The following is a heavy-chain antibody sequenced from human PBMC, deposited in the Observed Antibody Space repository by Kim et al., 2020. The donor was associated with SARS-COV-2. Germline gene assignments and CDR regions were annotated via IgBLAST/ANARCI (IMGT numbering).Heavy chain of an antibody. CDR2: IRSKAYSYAT. D-gene: IGHD6-13*01. CDR1: GFTLSASA. J-gene: IGHJ4*02. V-gene: IGHV3-73*01. Sequence: GGSLRLSCAVSGFTLSASAIHWVRQPSGKGLEWVGRIRSKAYSYATTYVESVKGRFTISRDDSKNTAYLQMNSLKTEDTAVYYCTRPGLNSSSWYWGQGILVTVSS. CDR3: TRPGLNSSSWY.